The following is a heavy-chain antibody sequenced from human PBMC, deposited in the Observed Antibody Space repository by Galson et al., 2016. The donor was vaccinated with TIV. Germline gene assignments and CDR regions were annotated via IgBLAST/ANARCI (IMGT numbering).Heavy chain of an antibody. V-gene: IGHV3-23*01. CDR2: MSSGGAST. J-gene: IGHJ4*02. CDR3: AKDERLGSYFDY. D-gene: IGHD3-10*01. CDR1: GFTVSRYA. Sequence: SLRLSCAASGFTVSRYAMRWVRQAPGKGLEWVSGMSSGGASTYYADSVKGRFTISRDNSKNTVYLQVISLRDEDTAVYYCAKDERLGSYFDYWGQGTLVTVSS.